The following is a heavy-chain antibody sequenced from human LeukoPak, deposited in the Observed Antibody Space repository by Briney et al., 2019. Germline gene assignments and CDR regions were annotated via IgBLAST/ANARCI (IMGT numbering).Heavy chain of an antibody. V-gene: IGHV3-48*01. J-gene: IGHJ3*02. Sequence: GGSLRLSCAASGFTFSSYSMNWVRQAPGKGLEWVSYISSSSSTIYYADSVKGRFTISRDNAKNSLYLQMNSLRAEDTAVYYCASLGYTEGATHDAFDIWGQGTMVTVSS. CDR1: GFTFSSYS. CDR2: ISSSSSTI. D-gene: IGHD1-26*01. CDR3: ASLGYTEGATHDAFDI.